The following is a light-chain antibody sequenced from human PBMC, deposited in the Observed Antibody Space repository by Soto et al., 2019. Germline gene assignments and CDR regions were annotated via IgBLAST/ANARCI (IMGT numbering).Light chain of an antibody. V-gene: IGKV3-15*01. CDR2: GAS. Sequence: ETVMTQSPATLSVSPGERASLSCRASHSVSSNLAWYQQKPGQAPRLLIYGASTRATGIPARFSGSGSGTEFTLTISSLQSEDFAVYHCQQYNNWPSYTFGQGTKLEIK. CDR1: HSVSSN. CDR3: QQYNNWPSYT. J-gene: IGKJ2*01.